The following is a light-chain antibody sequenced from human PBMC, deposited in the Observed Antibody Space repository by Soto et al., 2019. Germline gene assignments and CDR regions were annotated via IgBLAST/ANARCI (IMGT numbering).Light chain of an antibody. CDR2: EGS. CDR3: CSYGSSVV. J-gene: IGLJ2*01. CDR1: SSDVGSFNL. Sequence: QSALTQPASVSGSPGQSITISCTGTSSDVGSFNLVSWYQQHPGKAPKLMIYEGSKRPSGVSIRFSGSKSGNTASLTISGLPAEDEADYYCCSYGSSVVFGGGTKLTVL. V-gene: IGLV2-23*01.